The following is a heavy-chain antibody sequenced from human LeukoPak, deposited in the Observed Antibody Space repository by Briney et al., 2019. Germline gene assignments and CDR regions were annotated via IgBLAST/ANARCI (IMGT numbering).Heavy chain of an antibody. CDR3: ARVQRGDPAFDY. CDR2: IFSSGIT. J-gene: IGHJ4*02. D-gene: IGHD4-17*01. Sequence: SETLSLTCTVSADSFSNYYWSWIRQPPGKGLEWIGFIFSSGITNYNPSLKSRVTILVDTSKNQFSLKLSSVTAADTAVYYCARVQRGDPAFDYWGQGTLVTVSS. CDR1: ADSFSNYY. V-gene: IGHV4-59*01.